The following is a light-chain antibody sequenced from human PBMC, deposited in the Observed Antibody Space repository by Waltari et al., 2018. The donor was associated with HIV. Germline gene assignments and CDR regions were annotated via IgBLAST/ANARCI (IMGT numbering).Light chain of an antibody. CDR1: SSDLGLYNF. Sequence: QSALTQPPSASGSPGQSVPISCAGTSSDLGLYNFVSWYQHHPGKAPKLMISEVSRRPSGVPDRFSGSKSGNTASLTVSGLQAEDEAAYYCFSYAGNNYLLFGGGTKLTVL. J-gene: IGLJ2*01. CDR2: EVS. CDR3: FSYAGNNYLL. V-gene: IGLV2-8*01.